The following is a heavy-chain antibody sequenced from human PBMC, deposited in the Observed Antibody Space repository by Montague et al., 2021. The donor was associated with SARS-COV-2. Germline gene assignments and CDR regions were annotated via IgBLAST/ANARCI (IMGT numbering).Heavy chain of an antibody. Sequence: CAISGDSVSSNSATWNWVRQSPSRGLEWLGRTYYRSKWYNDYAVSVRGRVTINLDTSKNQFSLQLNSVTPVDTAIYYCTSGREGNYNVMDVWGQGTTVTVSS. V-gene: IGHV6-1*01. J-gene: IGHJ6*02. CDR2: TYYRSKWYN. D-gene: IGHD1-1*01. CDR3: TSGREGNYNVMDV. CDR1: GDSVSSNSAT.